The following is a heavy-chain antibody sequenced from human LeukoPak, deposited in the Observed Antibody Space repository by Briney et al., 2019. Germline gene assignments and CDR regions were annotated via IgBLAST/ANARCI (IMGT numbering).Heavy chain of an antibody. Sequence: ASVKVSRKASGYTFTGYYMHWVRQAPGQGLEWMGWINPNSGGTNYQGRVTMTRDTSISTAYMELSRLRSDDTAVYYCARGGSYHYYYYYYMDVWGKGTTVTVSS. D-gene: IGHD3-16*02. J-gene: IGHJ6*03. CDR1: GYTFTGYY. CDR2: INPNSGGT. V-gene: IGHV1-2*02. CDR3: ARGGSYHYYYYYYMDV.